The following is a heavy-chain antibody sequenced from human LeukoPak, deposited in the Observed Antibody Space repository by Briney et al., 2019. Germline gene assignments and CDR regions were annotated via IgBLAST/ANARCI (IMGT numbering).Heavy chain of an antibody. CDR3: ARGPFTSISKYFDY. CDR2: ITASSTAI. Sequence: GGSLRLSCAASGFTFSSYWMHWVRQAPGKGLEWVSSITASSTAIYSADSVKGRFTISRGNAKNSLYLQMNSLRAEDTAVYYCARGPFTSISKYFDYWGQGTLVTVSS. CDR1: GFTFSSYW. D-gene: IGHD2-2*01. V-gene: IGHV3-21*01. J-gene: IGHJ4*02.